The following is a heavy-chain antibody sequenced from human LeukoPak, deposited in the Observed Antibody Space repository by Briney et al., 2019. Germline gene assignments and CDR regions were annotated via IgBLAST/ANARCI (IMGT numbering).Heavy chain of an antibody. D-gene: IGHD3-10*01. CDR1: GGSFSGYY. Sequence: SGTLSLTCAVYGGSFSGYYWSWIRQPPGKGLEWIGEINHSGSTNYNPSLKSRVTISVDTSKNQFSLKLSSVTAADTAVYYCARTKVRGRFDYWGQGTLATVSS. J-gene: IGHJ4*02. CDR2: INHSGST. CDR3: ARTKVRGRFDY. V-gene: IGHV4-34*01.